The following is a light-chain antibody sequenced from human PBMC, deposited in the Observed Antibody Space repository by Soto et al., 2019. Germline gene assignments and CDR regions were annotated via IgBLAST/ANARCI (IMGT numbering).Light chain of an antibody. Sequence: QSALTQPASVSGSPGQSITISCTGTSSDIGGHNYVSWYQQAPGKAPKLMIYEVTNRPSGVSNRFSGSKSGDTASLTISGLQPEDEADYYCSSFSTSITPCVFGTGTKVS. V-gene: IGLV2-14*01. CDR2: EVT. CDR1: SSDIGGHNY. J-gene: IGLJ1*01. CDR3: SSFSTSITPCV.